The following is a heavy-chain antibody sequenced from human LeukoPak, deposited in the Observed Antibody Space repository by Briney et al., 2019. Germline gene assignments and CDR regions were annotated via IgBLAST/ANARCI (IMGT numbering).Heavy chain of an antibody. J-gene: IGHJ4*02. CDR2: IIPILGIA. D-gene: IGHD2/OR15-2a*01. V-gene: IGHV1-69*04. Sequence: SVKVSCKASGGTFSSYAISWVRQAPGQGLEWMGRIIPILGIANYAQKFQGRVTITADKSTSTAYMELSSLRSEDTAVYYCAKVGVNGKYWYDFWGQGTLVTVSS. CDR1: GGTFSSYA. CDR3: AKVGVNGKYWYDF.